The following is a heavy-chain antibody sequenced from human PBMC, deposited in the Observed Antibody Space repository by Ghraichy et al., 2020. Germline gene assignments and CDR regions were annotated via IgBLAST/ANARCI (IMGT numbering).Heavy chain of an antibody. D-gene: IGHD1-26*01. J-gene: IGHJ4*02. CDR2: ITGSGGST. Sequence: GESLNISCAASGFTFSTYAMSWVRQAPGKGLEWVSAITGSGGSTYYADSVKGRFTISRDNSKNTLYLQVNRLRAEDTAVYYCAKSLKVGATYSVSDYWGQGTLVTVSS. V-gene: IGHV3-23*01. CDR3: AKSLKVGATYSVSDY. CDR1: GFTFSTYA.